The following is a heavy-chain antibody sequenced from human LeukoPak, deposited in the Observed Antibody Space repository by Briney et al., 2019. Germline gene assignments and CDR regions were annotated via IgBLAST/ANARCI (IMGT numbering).Heavy chain of an antibody. CDR3: SRSHDYGGLYFYYYMDV. Sequence: SETLSLTCTVSGGSISSRSDYWGWIRQTPGKGLEWIGNLDSSGSTYYNPSLKSRVTISVGTSKNQFSLNLRSVTAADTAIYFCSRSHDYGGLYFYYYMDVWAKGPRSPSP. D-gene: IGHD4-23*01. CDR2: LDSSGST. CDR1: GGSISSRSDY. V-gene: IGHV4-39*01. J-gene: IGHJ6*03.